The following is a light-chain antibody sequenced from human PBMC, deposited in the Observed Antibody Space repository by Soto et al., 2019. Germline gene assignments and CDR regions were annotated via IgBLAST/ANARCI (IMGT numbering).Light chain of an antibody. CDR3: QQYYSTPLT. CDR1: QSVLYSSNNKNY. V-gene: IGKV4-1*01. J-gene: IGKJ4*01. CDR2: WAS. Sequence: DIVMTQSPDSLAVSLGERATINCKSSQSVLYSSNNKNYLAWYQPKPGQPPKLLIYWASTRQSGVPDRFSGSGSVTDFTLTISSLQAEDVAVYYCQQYYSTPLTFGGGTKVEIK.